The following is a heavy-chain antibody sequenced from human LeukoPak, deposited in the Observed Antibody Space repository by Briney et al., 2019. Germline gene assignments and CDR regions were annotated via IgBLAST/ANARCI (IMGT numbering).Heavy chain of an antibody. V-gene: IGHV4-59*01. Sequence: PSETLSLTCTVSGGPISSYYWSWIRQPPGKGLEWFGYIYYSGSTSYNPSLNSRVTISVDTAKHQFSLKLSAVTAADTAVYYCTRRGSNWGYYFDYWGQGTLVTVSS. D-gene: IGHD7-27*01. CDR3: TRRGSNWGYYFDY. CDR1: GGPISSYY. CDR2: IYYSGST. J-gene: IGHJ4*02.